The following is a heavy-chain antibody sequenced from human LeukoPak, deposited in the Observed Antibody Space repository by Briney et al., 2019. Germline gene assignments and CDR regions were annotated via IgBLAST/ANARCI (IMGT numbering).Heavy chain of an antibody. D-gene: IGHD3-3*01. Sequence: ASVKVSCKASGYTFTSYGISWVRQAPGQGLEWMGWISAYNGNTNYAQKLQGRVTMTTDTSTSTAYMELRSLRSDDTAVYYCARDAGYYDFWSGYYKYYFDYWGQGTLVTVSS. CDR3: ARDAGYYDFWSGYYKYYFDY. CDR1: GYTFTSYG. CDR2: ISAYNGNT. J-gene: IGHJ4*02. V-gene: IGHV1-18*01.